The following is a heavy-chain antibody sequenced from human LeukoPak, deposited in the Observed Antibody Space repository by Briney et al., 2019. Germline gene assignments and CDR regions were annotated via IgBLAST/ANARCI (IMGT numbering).Heavy chain of an antibody. Sequence: SVKVSCKASGGTFSSFAISWVRQAPGQGLEWMGGIIPIFGTANYAQKFQGRVTITADESTSTAYMELSSLRSVDTAVYYCARAGSIAAAAFDPWGQGTLVTVSS. V-gene: IGHV1-69*13. D-gene: IGHD6-13*01. CDR3: ARAGSIAAAAFDP. CDR2: IIPIFGTA. J-gene: IGHJ5*02. CDR1: GGTFSSFA.